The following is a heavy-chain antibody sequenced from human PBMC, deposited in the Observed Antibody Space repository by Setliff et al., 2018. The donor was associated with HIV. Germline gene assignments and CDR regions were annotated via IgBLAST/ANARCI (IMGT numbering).Heavy chain of an antibody. CDR3: ASRVYYYDSSGYLREEGFDP. CDR1: GGSASNSRYY. J-gene: IGHJ5*02. V-gene: IGHV4-39*01. Sequence: PSETLSLTCTVSGGSASNSRYYWAWIRQPPGKGLEWIGSIYHSGNTYYMPSLQSRVTISVDTSKNQFSLKLSSVTAADAAVYYCASRVYYYDSSGYLREEGFDPWGQGTLVTVSS. D-gene: IGHD3-22*01. CDR2: IYHSGNT.